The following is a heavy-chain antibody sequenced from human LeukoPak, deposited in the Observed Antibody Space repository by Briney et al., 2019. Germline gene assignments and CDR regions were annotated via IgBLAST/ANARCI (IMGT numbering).Heavy chain of an antibody. V-gene: IGHV3-30-3*01. D-gene: IGHD2-2*01. CDR1: GFTFSSYA. CDR2: ISYDGSNK. J-gene: IGHJ4*02. CDR3: ARSGYCSSTSCYGSYSDY. Sequence: GGSLRLSCAASGFTFSSYAMHWVRQAPGKGLEWVAVISYDGSNKYYADSVKGRFTISRDNSKNTLYLQMNSLRAEDTAVYYCARSGYCSSTSCYGSYSDYWGQGTLVTVSS.